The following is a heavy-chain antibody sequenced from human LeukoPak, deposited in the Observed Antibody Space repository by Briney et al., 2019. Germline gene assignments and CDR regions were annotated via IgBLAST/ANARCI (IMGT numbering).Heavy chain of an antibody. CDR2: ISSSSSPI. CDR1: GFIFSSYS. V-gene: IGHV3-48*01. Sequence: GGSLRLSCAASGFIFSSYSMNWVRQAPGKGLEWVSYISSSSSPIYYADSVKGRFTISRDNAKNSLYLQMNSLRAEDTAVYYCARGRDFDWLTFDYWGQGTLVTVSS. D-gene: IGHD3-9*01. J-gene: IGHJ4*02. CDR3: ARGRDFDWLTFDY.